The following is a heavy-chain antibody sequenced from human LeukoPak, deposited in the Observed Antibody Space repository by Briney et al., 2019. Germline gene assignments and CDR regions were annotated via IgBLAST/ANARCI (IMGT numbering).Heavy chain of an antibody. CDR1: GFTFSDYY. CDR2: ISSSGSTI. J-gene: IGHJ4*02. Sequence: GGSLRLSCAASGFTFSDYYMSGIREAPGKGREWVPYISSSGSTIYYAGSVRGRFTISRANAKNSLYLQMNRLRAEDTAVYYCARGTVVVVAAATGGCDYWGQGTLVTVSS. V-gene: IGHV3-11*01. CDR3: ARGTVVVVAAATGGCDY. D-gene: IGHD2-15*01.